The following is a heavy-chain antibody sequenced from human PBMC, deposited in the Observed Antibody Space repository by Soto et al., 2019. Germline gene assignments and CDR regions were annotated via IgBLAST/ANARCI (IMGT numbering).Heavy chain of an antibody. CDR2: ISHSGST. J-gene: IGHJ4*02. CDR3: ASGSHVPHY. Sequence: QLQLQESGSGLVKPSQTLSLTCAVSSGSISSGGYSWSWIRQSPGKGLEWIGYISHSGSTYYNPSLKSRVTISVDGSKNQFSLKLSSVTAADTAVYYCASGSHVPHYWGQGTLVTVSS. CDR1: SGSISSGGYS. D-gene: IGHD6-6*01. V-gene: IGHV4-30-2*06.